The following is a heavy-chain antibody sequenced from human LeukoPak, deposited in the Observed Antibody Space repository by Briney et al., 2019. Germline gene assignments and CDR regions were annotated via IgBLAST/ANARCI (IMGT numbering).Heavy chain of an antibody. Sequence: PGGSLRLSCAASRFTFSSNWMHWVRQAPGKGLVWLSCINSDGSSTKYADSVKGRFTVSRDNAKNTLYLQMNSLRVEDTAVYYCARAFSSLGLDPWGQGTLVTVSS. CDR3: ARAFSSLGLDP. CDR2: INSDGSST. V-gene: IGHV3-74*03. CDR1: RFTFSSNW. D-gene: IGHD2-2*01. J-gene: IGHJ5*02.